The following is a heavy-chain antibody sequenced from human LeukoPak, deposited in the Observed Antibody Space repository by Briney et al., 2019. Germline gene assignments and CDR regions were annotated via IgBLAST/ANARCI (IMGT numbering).Heavy chain of an antibody. CDR3: AKGDVPTDYFDY. V-gene: IGHV3-30*18. Sequence: GGSLRLSCAASGFTFSSYAMSWVRQAPGKGLEWVALISFDASNKHYADSAKGRFTISRDNSKNTLYLQMNSLRAEDTAVYYCAKGDVPTDYFDYWGQGTLVTVSS. CDR2: ISFDASNK. CDR1: GFTFSSYA. J-gene: IGHJ4*02.